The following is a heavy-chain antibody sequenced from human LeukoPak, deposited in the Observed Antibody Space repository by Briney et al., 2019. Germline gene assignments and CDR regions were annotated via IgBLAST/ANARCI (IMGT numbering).Heavy chain of an antibody. CDR2: MSYDGSNK. CDR3: AASPSVAGSDY. V-gene: IGHV3-30*03. CDR1: GFTYSSYV. J-gene: IGHJ4*02. D-gene: IGHD6-19*01. Sequence: GGSLRLSCAASGFTYSSYVMYWVRHAPGKGLEWVARMSYDGSNKYYADSVKGRFTISRDNSKNTLYLQMNGLRVEDTAVYYCAASPSVAGSDYWGQGTLVTVSS.